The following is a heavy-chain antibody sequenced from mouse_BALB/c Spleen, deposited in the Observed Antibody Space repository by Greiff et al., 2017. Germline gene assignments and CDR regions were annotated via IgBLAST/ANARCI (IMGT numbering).Heavy chain of an antibody. J-gene: IGHJ3*01. CDR1: GYTFTSYW. V-gene: IGHV1-87*01. D-gene: IGHD3-1*01. Sequence: QVQLQQSGAELVKPGASVKLSCKASGYTFTSYWMHWVKQRPGQGLEWIGAIYPGDGDTRYTQKFKGKATLTADKSSSTAYMQLSSLASEDSAVYYCARSGGTWFAYWGQGTLVTVSA. CDR3: ARSGGTWFAY. CDR2: IYPGDGDT.